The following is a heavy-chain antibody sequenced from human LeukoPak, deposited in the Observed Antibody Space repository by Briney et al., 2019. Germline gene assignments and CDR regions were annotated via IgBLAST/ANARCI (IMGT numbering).Heavy chain of an antibody. CDR3: AKSNGYGLIDI. CDR2: INHSGST. Sequence: SETLSLTCAVYGGSFSGYYWSWIRQPPGKGLEWIGEINHSGSTNYNPSLKSRLTISLDTSRNQFSLKLNSVTAADTAAYYCAKSNGYGLIDIWGQGTMVTVSS. CDR1: GGSFSGYY. J-gene: IGHJ3*02. V-gene: IGHV4-34*01. D-gene: IGHD3-10*01.